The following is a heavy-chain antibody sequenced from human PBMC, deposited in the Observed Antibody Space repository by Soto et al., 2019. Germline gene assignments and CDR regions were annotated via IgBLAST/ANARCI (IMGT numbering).Heavy chain of an antibody. Sequence: EVQLLESGGGLVQPGGSLRLSCAASGFTFSSYAMSWVRQAPGKGLEWVSAIRGSGGSTYYADSVKGRFTISRATSKNTLYLQMNSLRAEDTDVYYCANEPREYSCGQGDCWGQGTMVTVSS. CDR2: IRGSGGST. V-gene: IGHV3-23*01. D-gene: IGHD5-18*01. J-gene: IGHJ4*02. CDR1: GFTFSSYA. CDR3: ANEPREYSCGQGDC.